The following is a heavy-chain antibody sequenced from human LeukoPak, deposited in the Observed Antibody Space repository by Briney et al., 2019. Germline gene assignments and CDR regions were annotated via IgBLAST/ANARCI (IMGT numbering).Heavy chain of an antibody. J-gene: IGHJ5*02. D-gene: IGHD2-2*01. CDR3: AKGYCASSTCYARFDT. V-gene: IGHV3-23*01. Sequence: GGSLRLSCAASGFTFSSYAMSWVRQAPGRGLEWVSAISGSGGSSPYADSVKGRFTISRDNSKNTLYLQMNRLRAEDTAVYHCAKGYCASSTCYARFDTWGQGTLVTVSS. CDR2: ISGSGGSS. CDR1: GFTFSSYA.